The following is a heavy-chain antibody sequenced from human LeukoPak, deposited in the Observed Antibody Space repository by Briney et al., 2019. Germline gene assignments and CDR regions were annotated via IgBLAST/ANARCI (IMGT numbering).Heavy chain of an antibody. CDR1: GFTFSSYA. D-gene: IGHD6-13*01. Sequence: GGSLRLSCAASGFTFSSYAMSWVRQAPGKGLEWVSAISGSGGSTYYADSVKGRFTISRDNSKNTLYLQMNSLRADDTAVYYCARDPTPVAAFDYWGQGTLVTVSS. CDR2: ISGSGGST. J-gene: IGHJ4*02. V-gene: IGHV3-23*01. CDR3: ARDPTPVAAFDY.